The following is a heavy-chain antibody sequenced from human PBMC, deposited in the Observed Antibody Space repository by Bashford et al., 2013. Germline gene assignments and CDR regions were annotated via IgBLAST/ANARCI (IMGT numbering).Heavy chain of an antibody. V-gene: IGHV1-18*04. CDR1: GYTFTSYG. CDR2: ISAYNGNT. J-gene: IGHJ3*02. Sequence: ASVKVSCKASGYTFTSYGISWVRQAPGQGLEWMGWISAYNGNTNYAQKLQGRVTMTTDSSTTTAYMELQSLRSDDTAVYYCARVTRWGFGAAGAFDIWGQGTKVTVSS. CDR3: ARVTRWGFGAAGAFDI. D-gene: IGHD3-10*01.